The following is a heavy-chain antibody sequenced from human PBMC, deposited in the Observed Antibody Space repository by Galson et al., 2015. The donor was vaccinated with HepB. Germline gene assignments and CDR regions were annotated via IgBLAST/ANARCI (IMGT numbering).Heavy chain of an antibody. D-gene: IGHD2-2*01. CDR2: ITTSSSYI. Sequence: SLRLSCAASGFTFSAYVMYWVRQAPGKGLEWVSSITTSSSYIYYADSMRGRFTISRDNAKNSLFLQMDSLRAEDTAVYYCAKAGCSGAGCYLRYSWIDSWGQGTLVTVSS. V-gene: IGHV3-21*06. CDR1: GFTFSAYV. CDR3: AKAGCSGAGCYLRYSWIDS. J-gene: IGHJ5*01.